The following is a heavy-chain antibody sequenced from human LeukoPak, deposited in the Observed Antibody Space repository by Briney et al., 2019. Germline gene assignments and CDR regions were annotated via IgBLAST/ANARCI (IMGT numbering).Heavy chain of an antibody. D-gene: IGHD1-26*01. CDR2: LSYSRST. CDR1: GGSISGYY. Sequence: PAETLSLTCTVSGGSISGYYWSWIRQPPGKGLEWIGYLSYSRSTNYNPSLKSRVTISVDTSMNQFSLKLSSVTAADTAVYYCARDREKAFDIWGHGTLVTVSS. V-gene: IGHV4-59*01. CDR3: ARDREKAFDI. J-gene: IGHJ3*02.